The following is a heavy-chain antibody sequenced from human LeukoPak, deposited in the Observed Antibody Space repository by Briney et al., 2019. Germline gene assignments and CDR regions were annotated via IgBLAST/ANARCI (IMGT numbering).Heavy chain of an antibody. J-gene: IGHJ4*02. CDR2: FYHSGST. CDR3: ARHTGYSSGWDY. D-gene: IGHD6-19*01. CDR1: GGSISSGGDY. Sequence: PSQTLSLICTVSGGSISSGGDYGRWIRQPPGKGGGWIGYFYHSGSTYYTPSLKSRVTISVDRSKNQFSLKLSSVTAADTAVYYCARHTGYSSGWDYWGQGPLVTVSS. V-gene: IGHV4-30-2*01.